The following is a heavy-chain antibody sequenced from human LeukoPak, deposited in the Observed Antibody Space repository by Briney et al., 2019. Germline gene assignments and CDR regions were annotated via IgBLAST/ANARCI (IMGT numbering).Heavy chain of an antibody. CDR3: ARVYYDILTGYYSLDY. D-gene: IGHD3-9*01. CDR2: IYPGDSDT. J-gene: IGHJ4*02. CDR1: GYSFTSYW. V-gene: IGHV5-51*01. Sequence: GESLKISCKGSGYSFTSYWIGWVRQMPGKGLEWMGIIYPGDSDTRYSPSFRGQVTISADKSISTAYLQWSSLKASDTAMYYCARVYYDILTGYYSLDYWGQGTLVTVSS.